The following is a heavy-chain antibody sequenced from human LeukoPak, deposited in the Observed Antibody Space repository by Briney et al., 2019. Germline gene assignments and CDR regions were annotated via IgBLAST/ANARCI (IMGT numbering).Heavy chain of an antibody. V-gene: IGHV1-18*01. CDR3: AREGQLPHYYHYGMDV. J-gene: IGHJ6*02. D-gene: IGHD2-2*01. Sequence: GASVKVSCKASGYTFTSYGISWVRQAPGQGLEWMGWISAYNGNTNYAQKLQGRVTMTTDTSTSTAYMELRSLRSDDTAVYYCAREGQLPHYYHYGMDVWGQGTTVTVSS. CDR2: ISAYNGNT. CDR1: GYTFTSYG.